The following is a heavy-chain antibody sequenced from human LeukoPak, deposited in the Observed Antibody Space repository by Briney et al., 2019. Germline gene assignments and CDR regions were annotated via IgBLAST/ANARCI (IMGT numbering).Heavy chain of an antibody. CDR1: GGTFSSYA. CDR3: ARHPRIPTFLEDSNYFDY. D-gene: IGHD3-3*02. CDR2: IIPIFGTA. V-gene: IGHV1-69*06. J-gene: IGHJ4*02. Sequence: GSSVKVSCKASGGTFSSYAISWVRQAPGQGLEWMGGIIPIFGTANYAQKFQGRVTITADKSTSTAYMELSSLRSEDTAVYYCARHPRIPTFLEDSNYFDYWGQGTLVTVSS.